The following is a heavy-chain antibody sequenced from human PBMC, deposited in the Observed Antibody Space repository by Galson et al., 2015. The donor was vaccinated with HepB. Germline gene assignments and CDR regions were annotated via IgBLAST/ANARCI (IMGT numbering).Heavy chain of an antibody. Sequence: QSGAEVTKPGASVKVSCKASGSTFTSYGISWVRQAPGQGLEWMGWISAYNGNTNYAQKLQGRVTMTTDTSTSTAYMELRSLRSDDTAVYYCARSPKYYYDSSPPFDPWGQGTLVTVSS. J-gene: IGHJ5*02. CDR1: GSTFTSYG. CDR2: ISAYNGNT. CDR3: ARSPKYYYDSSPPFDP. D-gene: IGHD3-22*01. V-gene: IGHV1-18*01.